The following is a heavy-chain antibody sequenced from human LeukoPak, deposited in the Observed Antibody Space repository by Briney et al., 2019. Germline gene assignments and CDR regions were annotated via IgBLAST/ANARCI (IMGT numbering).Heavy chain of an antibody. CDR3: ARGYYDFWSGYRRFDP. CDR1: GFTFSDYY. CDR2: ISSSSSYT. D-gene: IGHD3-3*01. V-gene: IGHV3-11*06. J-gene: IGHJ5*02. Sequence: GGSLRLSCAASGFTFSDYYMSWIRQAPGKGLEWVSYISSSSSYTNYADSVKGRFTIPRDNAKNSLYLQMNSLRAEDTAVYYCARGYYDFWSGYRRFDPWGQGTLVTVSS.